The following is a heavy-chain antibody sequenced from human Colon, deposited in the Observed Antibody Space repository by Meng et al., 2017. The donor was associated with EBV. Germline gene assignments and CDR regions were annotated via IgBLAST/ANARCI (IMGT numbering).Heavy chain of an antibody. CDR1: GGSLIGAY. Sequence: QVEQPQGGAGLLYPSGTMSLTCAVNGGSLIGAYWNWTRQPPGKGLEWIGEIIHGGSPSYNPSLKSRVTISIDTSKNQLSLMLSSVTAADTAVYYCARRPTGIDYWGQGTLVTVSS. V-gene: IGHV4-34*12. CDR3: ARRPTGIDY. CDR2: IIHGGSP. D-gene: IGHD2-8*02. J-gene: IGHJ4*02.